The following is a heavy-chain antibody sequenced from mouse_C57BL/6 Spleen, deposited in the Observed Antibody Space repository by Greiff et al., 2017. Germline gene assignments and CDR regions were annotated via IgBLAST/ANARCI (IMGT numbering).Heavy chain of an antibody. J-gene: IGHJ4*01. CDR1: GYTFTSYW. CDR3: ARRGPGIYAMDY. Sequence: QVQLQQPGAELVKPGASVKLSCKASGYTFTSYWMQWVKQRPGQGLEWIGEIDPSDSYTNYNQKFKGKATLTVDTSSSTAYMQLRSLTSEDSAVYYCARRGPGIYAMDYWGQGTSVTVSS. V-gene: IGHV1-50*01. CDR2: IDPSDSYT.